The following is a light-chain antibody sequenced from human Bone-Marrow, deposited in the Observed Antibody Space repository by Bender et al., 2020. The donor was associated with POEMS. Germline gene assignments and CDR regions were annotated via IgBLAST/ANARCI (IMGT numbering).Light chain of an antibody. CDR1: SSNIGSNF. Sequence: QSVLAQPPSASGTPGQRVTISCSGSSSNIGSNFVFWYQQHPGQAPKLIIYGVTKRPSGVPDRFSGSKSGNTAFLTISGVQAEDEADYYCSTDEDDVLFGGGTKLTVL. J-gene: IGLJ2*01. CDR3: STDEDDVL. V-gene: IGLV1-44*01. CDR2: GVT.